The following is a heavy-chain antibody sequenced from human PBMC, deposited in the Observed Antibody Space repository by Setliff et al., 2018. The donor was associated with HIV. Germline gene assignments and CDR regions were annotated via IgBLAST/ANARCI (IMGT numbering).Heavy chain of an antibody. CDR1: GYTFATDG. V-gene: IGHV1-69*10. D-gene: IGHD6-13*01. CDR3: ARDKGIREAASLDY. Sequence: SVKVSCKASGYTFATDGVSWVRQAPGQGLEWMGEITPFVGITNYAQKFQGRVTISADESTATAYIELSSLTSQDTAVYYCARDKGIREAASLDYWGQGSLVTVS. J-gene: IGHJ4*02. CDR2: ITPFVGIT.